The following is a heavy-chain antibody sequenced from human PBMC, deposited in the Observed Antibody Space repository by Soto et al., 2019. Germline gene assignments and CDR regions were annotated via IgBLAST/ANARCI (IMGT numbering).Heavy chain of an antibody. CDR1: GFTFSSYW. J-gene: IGHJ6*02. D-gene: IGHD3-3*01. CDR2: INSDGSST. Sequence: GGSLRLSCAASGFTFSSYWMHWVRQAPGKGLVWVSRINSDGSSTSYADSVKGRFTISRDNAKNTLYLQMNSLRAEDTAVYYCARVASVYYYYYGMDVWGQGTTVTVSS. V-gene: IGHV3-74*01. CDR3: ARVASVYYYYYGMDV.